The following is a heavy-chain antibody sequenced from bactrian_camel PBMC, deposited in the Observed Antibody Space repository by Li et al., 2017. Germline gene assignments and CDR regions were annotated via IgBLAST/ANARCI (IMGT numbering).Heavy chain of an antibody. D-gene: IGHD3*01. Sequence: HVQLVESGGGSVQAGGSLRLSCRASGSIYGDACVGWLRQAPGKEREGVAAIDSDGIASYADSVKGRFTISRDNAKHTTALQMNSLKTEDTAVYYCVAECYSLYTRLYWGQGTQVTVSA. CDR3: VAECYSLYTRLY. CDR2: IDSDGIA. CDR1: GSIYGDAC. V-gene: IGHV3S53*01. J-gene: IGHJ4*01.